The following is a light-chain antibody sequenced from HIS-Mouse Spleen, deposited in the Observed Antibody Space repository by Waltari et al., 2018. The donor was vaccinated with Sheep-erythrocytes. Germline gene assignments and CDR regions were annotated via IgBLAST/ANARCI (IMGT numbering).Light chain of an antibody. Sequence: QSALTQPRSVSGSPGQSVTISCTGTSSDVGRYHYVSWYQQHPGKSPKLMIYYVSKRPSGVPDRFSGSKSGNTASLTISGLQAEDEADYYCCSYAGSSTWVFGGGTKLTVL. CDR2: YVS. V-gene: IGLV2-11*01. J-gene: IGLJ3*02. CDR3: CSYAGSSTWV. CDR1: SSDVGRYHY.